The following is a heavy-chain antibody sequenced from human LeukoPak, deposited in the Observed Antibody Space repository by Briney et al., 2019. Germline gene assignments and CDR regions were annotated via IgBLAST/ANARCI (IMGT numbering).Heavy chain of an antibody. V-gene: IGHV5-51*01. CDR2: INPGDSET. Sequence: GESLKISCKGSGYNFANSRIGWGRQMPGKGLEWMGSINPGDSETAYSPSFKGQVTILVDKSTTTAYLQWSSLEVSDTAIYYCTRHGDGFRYWGQGTLVTISS. CDR1: GYNFANSR. J-gene: IGHJ4*02. CDR3: TRHGDGFRY. D-gene: IGHD2-21*02.